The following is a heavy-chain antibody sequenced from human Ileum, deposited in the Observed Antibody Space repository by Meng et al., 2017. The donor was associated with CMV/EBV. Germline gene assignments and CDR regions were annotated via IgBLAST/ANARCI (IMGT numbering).Heavy chain of an antibody. CDR1: GFIFSSYE. V-gene: IGHV3-48*03. Sequence: GGSLRLSCAASGFIFSSYEMNWVRQAPGKGLEWVSYISSSGSTIYYADSVKGRFTMSRDNAKNSLFLQMNSLRAEDTAVYYCARDLVREVITVHYYYYGLDVWGQGTTVTVSS. CDR3: ARDLVREVITVHYYYYGLDV. D-gene: IGHD3-10*01. J-gene: IGHJ6*02. CDR2: ISSSGSTI.